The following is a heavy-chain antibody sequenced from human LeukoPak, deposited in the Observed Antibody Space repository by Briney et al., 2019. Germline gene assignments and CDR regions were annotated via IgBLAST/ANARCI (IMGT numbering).Heavy chain of an antibody. J-gene: IGHJ4*02. D-gene: IGHD5-12*01. CDR2: INPKSGGT. Sequence: GSSVKVSCRASGGTFNTYAINWVRQAPGQGLEWMGRINPKSGGTNYAQKFQGRVTMTRDTSISTAYMELSRLRSDDTAVYYCARETFPTYSGYDSYYFDYWGQGTLVTVSS. CDR1: GGTFNTYA. V-gene: IGHV1-2*06. CDR3: ARETFPTYSGYDSYYFDY.